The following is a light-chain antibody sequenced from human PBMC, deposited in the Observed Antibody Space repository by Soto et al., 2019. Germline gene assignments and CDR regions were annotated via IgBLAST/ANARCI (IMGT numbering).Light chain of an antibody. CDR1: SSNIGAGYD. CDR3: QSYDSRLSGSGYV. CDR2: GNS. V-gene: IGLV1-40*01. Sequence: QSVLTQPPSVSGAPGQGVTISCTGSSSNIGAGYDVHWYQQLPGTAPKLLIYGNSNRPSGVPDRFSGSKSGTSASLAITGLQAEDEADYYCQSYDSRLSGSGYVFGTGTKVTVL. J-gene: IGLJ1*01.